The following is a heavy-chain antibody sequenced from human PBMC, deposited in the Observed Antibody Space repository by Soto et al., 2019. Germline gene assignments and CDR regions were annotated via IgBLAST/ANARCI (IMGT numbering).Heavy chain of an antibody. Sequence: PGESLKISCNGSGYSFAGYWITWVRQKPGKGLEWMGRIDPSDSQTYYSPSFRGHVTISVTKSITTVFLQWSSLRASDTAMYYCARQIYDSATRPNFQYYFDYWGQGTPVTVSS. D-gene: IGHD2-15*01. J-gene: IGHJ4*02. CDR1: GYSFAGYW. V-gene: IGHV5-10-1*01. CDR3: ARQIYDSATRPNFQYYFDY. CDR2: IDPSDSQT.